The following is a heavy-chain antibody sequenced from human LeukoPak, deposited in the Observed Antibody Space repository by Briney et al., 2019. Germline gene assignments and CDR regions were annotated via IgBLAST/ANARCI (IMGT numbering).Heavy chain of an antibody. CDR1: GGSISSSLYY. V-gene: IGHV4-39*07. J-gene: IGHJ3*02. D-gene: IGHD3-22*01. CDR3: AREDYYDSSPDAFDI. Sequence: SETLSLTCTVSGGSISSSLYYWGRFRRPPGKGLEWIGNVYYDGNTYRNPPLRSRVTMAVDTSKNQFSLKLRSVTAADTAVYYCAREDYYDSSPDAFDIWGHGTMVTVSS. CDR2: VYYDGNT.